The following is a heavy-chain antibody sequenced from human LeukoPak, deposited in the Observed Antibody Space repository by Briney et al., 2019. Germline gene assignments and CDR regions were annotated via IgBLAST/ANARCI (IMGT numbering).Heavy chain of an antibody. CDR3: ARGTDLIPRLFDY. D-gene: IGHD2-21*01. V-gene: IGHV1-2*02. J-gene: IGHJ4*02. CDR1: GYTFTGYY. CDR2: INPNSGGT. Sequence: ASVKVSCKASGYTFTGYYMHWVRQAPGQGLEWMGWINPNSGGTNYAQKFQGRVTMTRDTSISTAYMELSRLRSDDTAVYYCARGTDLIPRLFDYWGQGTLVTVSS.